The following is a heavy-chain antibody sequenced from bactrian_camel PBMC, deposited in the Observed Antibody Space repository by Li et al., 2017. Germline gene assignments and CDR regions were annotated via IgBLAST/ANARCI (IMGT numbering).Heavy chain of an antibody. J-gene: IGHJ4*01. D-gene: IGHD2*01. CDR2: IYTAAGDT. CDR1: GSRTC. V-gene: IGHV3S1*01. Sequence: QLVESGGGSVQAGGSLRLSCAGSGSRTCMAWFRQAPGKEREGVASIYTAAGDTFYASSIKDRFTISQDDARTTAYLQMNNLEPEDTAMYYCAAGPSGFGACFDLRIDTYKLWGQGTQVTVS. CDR3: AAGPSGFGACFDLRIDTYKL.